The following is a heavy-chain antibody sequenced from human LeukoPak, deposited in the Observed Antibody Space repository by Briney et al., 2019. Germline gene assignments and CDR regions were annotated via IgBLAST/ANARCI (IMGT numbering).Heavy chain of an antibody. CDR2: INHSGST. V-gene: IGHV4-34*01. CDR3: ARVSRRGWLQLAYFDY. CDR1: GGSFSGYY. J-gene: IGHJ4*02. D-gene: IGHD5-24*01. Sequence: SETLSLTCAVYGGSFSGYYWSWIRQPPGNGLEWIGEINHSGSTNYNPSLKSRVTISVDASKNQFSLKLSSVTAADTAVYYCARVSRRGWLQLAYFDYWGQGTLVTVSS.